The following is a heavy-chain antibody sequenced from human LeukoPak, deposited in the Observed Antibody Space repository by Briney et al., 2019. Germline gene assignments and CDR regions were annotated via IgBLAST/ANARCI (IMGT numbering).Heavy chain of an antibody. V-gene: IGHV3-23*01. CDR1: GFTFSSYA. CDR3: AKGGSYVWGSYRYTDWFDP. Sequence: GGSLRLSCAASGFTFSSYAMSWVRQAPGKGLEWVSAISGSGGSTYYADSVKGRFTISRDNSKNTLYLQMNSLRAEDTAVYYCAKGGSYVWGSYRYTDWFDPWGQGTLVTVSS. D-gene: IGHD3-16*02. J-gene: IGHJ5*02. CDR2: ISGSGGST.